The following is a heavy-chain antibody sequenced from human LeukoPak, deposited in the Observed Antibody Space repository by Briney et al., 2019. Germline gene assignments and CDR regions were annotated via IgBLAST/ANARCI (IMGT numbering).Heavy chain of an antibody. D-gene: IGHD6-13*01. CDR2: INPSGVST. CDR3: ARDSRPIFEWQQLGGDY. Sequence: ASVKVSCKASGYTFNSYYMHWVRQAPGQGLEWMGVINPSGVSTSYAQKFQGRVTMTRDTSTSTVYMGLSSLRSEDTAVYYCARDSRPIFEWQQLGGDYWGQGTLVTVSS. J-gene: IGHJ4*02. V-gene: IGHV1-46*02. CDR1: GYTFNSYY.